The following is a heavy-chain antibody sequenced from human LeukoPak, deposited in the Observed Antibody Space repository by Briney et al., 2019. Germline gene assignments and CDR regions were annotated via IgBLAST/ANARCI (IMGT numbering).Heavy chain of an antibody. V-gene: IGHV4-39*01. CDR1: GGSISSSSYY. D-gene: IGHD1-26*01. CDR2: IYYSGST. Sequence: SETLSLTCTVSGGSISSSSYYWGWIRQPPGKGLEWIGSIYYSGSTYCNPSLKSRVTISVDTSKNQFSLKLSSVTAADTAVYYCARHSGSYYYYYYMDVWGKGTTVTISS. CDR3: ARHSGSYYYYYYMDV. J-gene: IGHJ6*03.